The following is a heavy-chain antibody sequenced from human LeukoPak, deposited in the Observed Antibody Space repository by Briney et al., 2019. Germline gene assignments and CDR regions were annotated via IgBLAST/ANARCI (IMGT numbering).Heavy chain of an antibody. CDR1: GGTFSSYA. D-gene: IGHD4-11*01. CDR2: IIPILGIA. V-gene: IGHV1-69*04. Sequence: GASVKVSCKASGGTFSSYAISWVRQAPGQGLEWMGRIIPILGIANYAQKFQGRVTITADKSTSTAYMELSSLRSEDTAVYYCARFSFKGQNSNPNDYWGQGTLVTVSS. J-gene: IGHJ4*02. CDR3: ARFSFKGQNSNPNDY.